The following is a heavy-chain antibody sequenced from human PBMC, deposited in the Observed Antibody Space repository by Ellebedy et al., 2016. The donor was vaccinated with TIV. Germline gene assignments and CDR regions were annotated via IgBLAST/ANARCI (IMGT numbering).Heavy chain of an antibody. V-gene: IGHV3-33*01. Sequence: PGGSLRLSCEASGFTFSNYGMHWVRQAPGKGLEWVAVIWNDGSNRFYVDSVRGRFTISRDNSENTVHLQMNSLRAEDTAVYYCAREGTYYGPGNYPDKDAFDIWGQGTMVTVSS. CDR2: IWNDGSNR. CDR1: GFTFSNYG. CDR3: AREGTYYGPGNYPDKDAFDI. D-gene: IGHD3-10*01. J-gene: IGHJ3*02.